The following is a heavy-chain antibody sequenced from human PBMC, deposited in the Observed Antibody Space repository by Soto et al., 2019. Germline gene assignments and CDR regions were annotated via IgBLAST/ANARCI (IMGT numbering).Heavy chain of an antibody. J-gene: IGHJ3*02. CDR1: GLTFSGFW. Sequence: EVQLVESGGDLVQPGESLRLSCMASGLTFSGFWMAWVRQVPGKGLEWVANLKGDGSKENYVDSVKGRFTISRDNAKNSLYLQMNSLRAEDTALYYCARDLNYGLSSVYYDVFDTWGQGTMVTVSS. CDR3: ARDLNYGLSSVYYDVFDT. D-gene: IGHD3-3*01. V-gene: IGHV3-7*01. CDR2: LKGDGSKE.